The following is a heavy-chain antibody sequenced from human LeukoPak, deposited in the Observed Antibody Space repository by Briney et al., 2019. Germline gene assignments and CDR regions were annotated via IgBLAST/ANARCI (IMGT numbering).Heavy chain of an antibody. CDR2: INHSGST. CDR3: ARGLYSSSWYGY. D-gene: IGHD6-13*01. V-gene: IGHV4-34*01. Sequence: SETLSLTCAVYGGSFSGYYWSWIRQPPGKGLEWIGEINHSGSTNYNPSLKSRVTISVDTSKNQLSLKLSSVTAADTAVYYCARGLYSSSWYGYWGQGTLVTVSS. J-gene: IGHJ4*02. CDR1: GGSFSGYY.